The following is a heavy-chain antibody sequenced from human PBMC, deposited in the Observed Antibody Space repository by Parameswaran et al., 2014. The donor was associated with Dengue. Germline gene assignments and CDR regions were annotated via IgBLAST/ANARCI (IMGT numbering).Heavy chain of an antibody. J-gene: IGHJ5*02. D-gene: IGHD3-3*01. CDR2: IYSGGST. Sequence: GESLKISCAASGFTVSSNYMSWVRQAPGKGLEWVSVIYSGGSTYCADSVKGRFTISRDNSKNTLYLQMNSLRAEDTAVYYCAKNDFWSGYLFDPWGQEPWSPSPQ. CDR3: AKNDFWSGYLFDP. V-gene: IGHV3-66*01. CDR1: GFTVSSNY.